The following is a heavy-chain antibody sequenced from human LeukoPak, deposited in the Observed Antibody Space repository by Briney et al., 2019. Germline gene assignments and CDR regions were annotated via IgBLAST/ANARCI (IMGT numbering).Heavy chain of an antibody. CDR1: GYTFTSYG. V-gene: IGHV1-18*01. Sequence: GASVKVSCKASGYTFTSYGITWVRQAPRQGREWVGWISAYNGKTNNAQKLQGRVNMTTDTSTSTAYMELRSLRSDDTAVYYCARLSKKYDFWSGVTGEYYYYYMDVWGKGTTVTVSS. CDR3: ARLSKKYDFWSGVTGEYYYYYMDV. J-gene: IGHJ6*03. D-gene: IGHD3-3*01. CDR2: ISAYNGKT.